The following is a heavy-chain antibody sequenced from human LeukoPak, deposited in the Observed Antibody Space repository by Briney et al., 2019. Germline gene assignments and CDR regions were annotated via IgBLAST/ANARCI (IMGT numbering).Heavy chain of an antibody. J-gene: IGHJ4*02. CDR3: AKDVDYYDSSGYFDY. CDR2: ISYDGSNK. D-gene: IGHD3-22*01. Sequence: GGSLRLSCAASGFTFSSYGMHWVRQAPGKGLEWVAVISYDGSNKYYADSAKGRFTISRDNSKNTLYLQMNSLRAEDTAVYYCAKDVDYYDSSGYFDYWGQGTLVTVSS. V-gene: IGHV3-30*18. CDR1: GFTFSSYG.